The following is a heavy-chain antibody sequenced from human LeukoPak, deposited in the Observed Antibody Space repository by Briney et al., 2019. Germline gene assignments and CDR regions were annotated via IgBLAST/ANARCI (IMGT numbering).Heavy chain of an antibody. CDR1: GFTFDDYT. Sequence: GGSLRLSCAASGFTFDDYTMHWVRQAPGKGLEWVSLISWDGGSTYYADSVKGRFTISRDNSKNSLYLQMNSLRTEDTALYYCAKGDWFGGIDYYYYYGMDVWGQGTTVTVSS. CDR3: AKGDWFGGIDYYYYYGMDV. D-gene: IGHD3-9*01. V-gene: IGHV3-43*01. CDR2: ISWDGGST. J-gene: IGHJ6*02.